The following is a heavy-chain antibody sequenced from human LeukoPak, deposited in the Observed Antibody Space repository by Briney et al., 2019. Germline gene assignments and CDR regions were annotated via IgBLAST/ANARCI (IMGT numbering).Heavy chain of an antibody. V-gene: IGHV3-30*03. CDR2: ISHDGSNK. CDR1: GFTFSSYG. D-gene: IGHD3-3*01. Sequence: GGSLRLSCAASGFTFSSYGMHWVRQAPGKGLEWVAVISHDGSNKYYADSVKGRFTISSDNSRNTLYLQMNSLRAEDTAVYYCARVKYYDFWSGYSMDVWGKGTTVTVSS. CDR3: ARVKYYDFWSGYSMDV. J-gene: IGHJ6*04.